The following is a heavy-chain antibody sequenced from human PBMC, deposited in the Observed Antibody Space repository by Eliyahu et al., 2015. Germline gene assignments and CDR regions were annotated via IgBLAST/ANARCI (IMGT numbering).Heavy chain of an antibody. CDR3: ARGPETKSAYYYNY. CDR2: IIPIFGTA. Sequence: EVKKPGSSVKVSCKTSGGTFSSYSIDWVRQAPGQGLEWMGGIIPIFGTANYAQRFQGRVTITADESTTTAYMELSSLRPEDTAVYYCARGPETKSAYYYNYWGQGTLVTVSS. CDR1: GGTFSSYS. V-gene: IGHV1-69*01. J-gene: IGHJ4*02. D-gene: IGHD3-22*01.